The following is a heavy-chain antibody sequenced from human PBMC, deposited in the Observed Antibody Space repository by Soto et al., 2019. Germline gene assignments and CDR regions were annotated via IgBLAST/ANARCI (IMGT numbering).Heavy chain of an antibody. Sequence: QVQLVESGGGVVQPGRSLRLSCAASGFTFSSYGMHWVHQAPGKGLEWVAVIWYDGSNKYYADSVKGRFTISRDNSKNTLYLQMNSLRAEDTAVYYCARVRSYRIDDAFDIWGQGTMVTVSS. CDR3: ARVRSYRIDDAFDI. CDR1: GFTFSSYG. J-gene: IGHJ3*02. CDR2: IWYDGSNK. D-gene: IGHD3-16*02. V-gene: IGHV3-33*01.